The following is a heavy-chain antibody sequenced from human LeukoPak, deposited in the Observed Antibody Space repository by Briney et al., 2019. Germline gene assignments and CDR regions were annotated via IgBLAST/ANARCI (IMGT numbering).Heavy chain of an antibody. D-gene: IGHD3-16*01. CDR2: IRSKTSGGTA. J-gene: IGHJ4*02. V-gene: IGHV3-49*04. CDR1: GFTFGDYP. CDR3: TRLGI. Sequence: GGSLRLSCTTSGFTFGDYPMSWVRQAPGKGLEWVGFIRSKTSGGTAEYAASVKGRFTISRDDSKSIAYLQMNSLKTEDTAVYYCTRLGIWGQGTLVTVSS.